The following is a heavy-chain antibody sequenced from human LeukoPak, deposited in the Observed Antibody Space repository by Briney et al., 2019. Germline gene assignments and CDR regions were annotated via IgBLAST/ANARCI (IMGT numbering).Heavy chain of an antibody. V-gene: IGHV4-59*08. CDR2: IFYSGTT. CDR3: ARLPCGYSSSWSFDY. CDR1: GGSISSYY. D-gene: IGHD6-13*01. Sequence: PSETLSLTCTVSGGSISSYYWSWIRQPPGKGLECVGYIFYSGTTTYNPSLKSRATIPVETSKNQSSLNLYSVTAADTPGHYFARLPCGYSSSWSFDYWGQGTLVTVSS. J-gene: IGHJ4*02.